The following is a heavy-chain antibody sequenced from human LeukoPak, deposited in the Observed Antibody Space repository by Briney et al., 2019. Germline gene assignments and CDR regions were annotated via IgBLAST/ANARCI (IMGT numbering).Heavy chain of an antibody. V-gene: IGHV3-23*01. CDR2: ISESGGST. D-gene: IGHD1-26*01. Sequence: GGSLRLSCAASGFTFTSYVMNWVRQAPGKGLEWVSAISESGGSTYYADSVKGRFTISRDNSKNTLYLQMNSLRAEDTAVYYCGKNRYSGSLSPFDIWGQGTLVTVSS. CDR1: GFTFTSYV. CDR3: GKNRYSGSLSPFDI. J-gene: IGHJ4*02.